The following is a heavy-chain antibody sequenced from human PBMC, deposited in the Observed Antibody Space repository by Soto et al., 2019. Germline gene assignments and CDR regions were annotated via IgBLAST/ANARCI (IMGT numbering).Heavy chain of an antibody. CDR1: GFTFDDYA. Sequence: EVPLEESGGGLVQPGRSLRLSCAASGFTFDDYAMHWVRQAPGKGLEWVSGISWNSGSIAYADSVKGRFTISRDNAKNSLYLQMNSLRAEDTAFYYCAKARTTVTSLNWFDPWGQGTLVTVSS. D-gene: IGHD4-17*01. J-gene: IGHJ5*02. CDR2: ISWNSGSI. CDR3: AKARTTVTSLNWFDP. V-gene: IGHV3-9*01.